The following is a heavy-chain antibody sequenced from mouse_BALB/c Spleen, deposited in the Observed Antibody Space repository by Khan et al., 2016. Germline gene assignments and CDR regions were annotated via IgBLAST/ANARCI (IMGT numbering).Heavy chain of an antibody. CDR2: IDPANGNT. CDR3: ARSPYDYDVGFAY. V-gene: IGHV14-3*02. Sequence: VRLQQSGAELVKPGASVKLSCTASGFNIKDTYMHWVKQRPEQGLEWIGRIDPANGNTKYETKFQGKATITADTSSNTAYLQLSSLTSEDTAVYYCARSPYDYDVGFAYWGQGTLVTVSA. CDR1: GFNIKDTY. J-gene: IGHJ3*01. D-gene: IGHD2-4*01.